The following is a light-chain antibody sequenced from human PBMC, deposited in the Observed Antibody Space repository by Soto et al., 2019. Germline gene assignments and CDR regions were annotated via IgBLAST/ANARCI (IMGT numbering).Light chain of an antibody. Sequence: AIQMTQSPSSLSASVGDRVTITCRASQGMRNDLGWYQQKPGKAPKVLIYAASSLQSGVPSKFSGSGSGTDFTPTISSLQHKDFSTYYCLQEYRYPWTLGQGTKVEI. CDR1: QGMRND. CDR2: AAS. J-gene: IGKJ1*01. CDR3: LQEYRYPWT. V-gene: IGKV1-6*01.